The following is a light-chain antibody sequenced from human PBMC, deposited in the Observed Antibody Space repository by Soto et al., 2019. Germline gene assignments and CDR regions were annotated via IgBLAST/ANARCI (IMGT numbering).Light chain of an antibody. Sequence: QAVVTQEPSFSVSPGGTVTLTCGLSSGSVSATNYPSWYQQTPGQAPRTLIYNTNTRSSGVPDRFSGSILGNKAALTITGAQADDDSDYSCVLYIYSATNWVFGGGTKLTV. V-gene: IGLV8-61*01. CDR1: SGSVSATNY. CDR2: NTN. CDR3: VLYIYSATNWV. J-gene: IGLJ3*02.